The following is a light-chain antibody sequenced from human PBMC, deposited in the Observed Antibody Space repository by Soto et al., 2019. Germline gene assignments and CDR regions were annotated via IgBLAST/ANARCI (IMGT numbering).Light chain of an antibody. Sequence: QSALTQPASVSGSPGQSITISCTGTSSDVGGYNYVSWYQQRPGKAPKVIIYGVTHRPSGVSNRFSGSKSVNTASLTISGLQAEDEADYYCCSYTTTNTLVFGGGTKLTVL. V-gene: IGLV2-14*01. CDR2: GVT. CDR3: CSYTTTNTLV. J-gene: IGLJ2*01. CDR1: SSDVGGYNY.